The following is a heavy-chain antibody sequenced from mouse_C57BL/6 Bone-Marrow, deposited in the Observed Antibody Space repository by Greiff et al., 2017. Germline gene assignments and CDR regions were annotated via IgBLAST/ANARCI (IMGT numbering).Heavy chain of an antibody. CDR1: GYAFSSYW. J-gene: IGHJ4*01. CDR3: ARNYGSQANWVFYYAMDY. CDR2: IYPGDGDT. D-gene: IGHD1-1*01. V-gene: IGHV1-80*01. Sequence: QVQLQQSGAELVKPGASVKISCKASGYAFSSYWMNWVKQRPGKGLEWIGQIYPGDGDTNYNGKFKGKATLTADKSSSTAYMQLSSLTSEDSAVYCCARNYGSQANWVFYYAMDYWGQGTSVTVSS.